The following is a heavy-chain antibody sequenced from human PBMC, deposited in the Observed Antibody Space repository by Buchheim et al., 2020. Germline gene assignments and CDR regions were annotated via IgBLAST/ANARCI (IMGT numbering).Heavy chain of an antibody. CDR2: INSDGSST. V-gene: IGHV3-74*02. CDR1: GFIFSSYA. J-gene: IGHJ4*02. CDR3: ARARLAARPLDY. D-gene: IGHD6-6*01. Sequence: EVQLLESGGGLVQPGGSPRLSCAASGFIFSSYAMSWVRQAPGKGLEWVSRINSDGSSTSYADSVKGRFTISRDNAKNTLYLQMNSLRAEDTAVYYCARARLAARPLDYWGQGTL.